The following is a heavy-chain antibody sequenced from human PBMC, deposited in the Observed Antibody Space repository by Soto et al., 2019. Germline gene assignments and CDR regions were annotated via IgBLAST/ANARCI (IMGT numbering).Heavy chain of an antibody. Sequence: EVQLVETGGGLIQPGGSLRLSCAASGFTVSSNYMNWVRQAPGKGLEWVSIIYSDGTTSYADSVKGRFTISRDNFKITLHLQMNSLRAEDTAVYYCAILSDWGQGTLVTVSS. CDR2: IYSDGTT. D-gene: IGHD3-3*01. CDR3: AILSD. CDR1: GFTVSSNY. V-gene: IGHV3-53*02. J-gene: IGHJ4*02.